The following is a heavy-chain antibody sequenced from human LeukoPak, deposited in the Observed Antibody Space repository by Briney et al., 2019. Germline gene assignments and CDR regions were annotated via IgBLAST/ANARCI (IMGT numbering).Heavy chain of an antibody. V-gene: IGHV4-59*01. CDR3: ARVVSDYYDSSGYLDY. CDR1: GGSISSYY. Sequence: SETLSLTCTVSGGSISSYYWGWIRQPPGKGLEWIGYIYYSGSTNYNPPLKSRVTISVDTSKNQFSLKLSSVTAADTAVYYCARVVSDYYDSSGYLDYWGQGTLVTVSS. D-gene: IGHD3-22*01. J-gene: IGHJ4*02. CDR2: IYYSGST.